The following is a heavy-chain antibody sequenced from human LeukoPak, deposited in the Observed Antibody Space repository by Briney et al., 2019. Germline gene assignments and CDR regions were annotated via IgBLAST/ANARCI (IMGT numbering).Heavy chain of an antibody. D-gene: IGHD3-10*01. Sequence: GGSLRLSCAASGFILSNYGIHWVRQAPGKGLEWVAFIRYDASNRYYADSVKGRFTIFRDIPKNTLYLQMNSLRAEDTALYFCARMVQRNYYYYMDVWGKGTTVTISS. CDR3: ARMVQRNYYYYMDV. CDR1: GFILSNYG. J-gene: IGHJ6*03. CDR2: IRYDASNR. V-gene: IGHV3-30*02.